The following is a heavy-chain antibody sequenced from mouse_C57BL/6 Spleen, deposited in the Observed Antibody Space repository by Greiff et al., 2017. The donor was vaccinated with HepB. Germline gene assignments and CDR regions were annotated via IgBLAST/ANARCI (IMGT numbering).Heavy chain of an antibody. Sequence: VQLQQSGAELARPGASVKLSCKASGYTFTSYGISWVKQRTGQGLEWIGEIYPRSGNTYYNEKFKGKATLTADKSSSTAYMELRSLTSEDSAVYFCARLSYGSSSYYAMDYWGQGTSVTVSS. CDR1: GYTFTSYG. V-gene: IGHV1-81*01. J-gene: IGHJ4*01. CDR3: ARLSYGSSSYYAMDY. CDR2: IYPRSGNT. D-gene: IGHD1-1*01.